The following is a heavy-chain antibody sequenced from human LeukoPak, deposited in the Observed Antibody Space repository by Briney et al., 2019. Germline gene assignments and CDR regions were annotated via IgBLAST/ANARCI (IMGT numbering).Heavy chain of an antibody. CDR3: ARADPLGIYDFDY. J-gene: IGHJ4*02. Sequence: SETLSLTCTVSGGSISSYYWSWIRQPPGKGLEWIGYIYYSGSTNYNPSLKSRVTISVDTSKNQFSLKLSSVTAADTAVCYCARADPLGIYDFDYWGQGTLVTVSS. CDR2: IYYSGST. D-gene: IGHD2/OR15-2a*01. CDR1: GGSISSYY. V-gene: IGHV4-59*01.